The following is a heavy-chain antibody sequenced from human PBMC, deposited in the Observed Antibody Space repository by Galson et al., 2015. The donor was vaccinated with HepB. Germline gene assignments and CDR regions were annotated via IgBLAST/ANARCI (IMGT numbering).Heavy chain of an antibody. V-gene: IGHV3-23*01. Sequence: SLRLSCAASGFTFSSYAMSWVRQAPGKGLEWVSAISGSGGSTYYADSVKGRFTISRDNSKNTLYLQMNSLRAEDTAAYYCAKDLFWAGYFDYWGQGTLVTVSS. J-gene: IGHJ4*02. CDR1: GFTFSSYA. D-gene: IGHD3-3*01. CDR3: AKDLFWAGYFDY. CDR2: ISGSGGST.